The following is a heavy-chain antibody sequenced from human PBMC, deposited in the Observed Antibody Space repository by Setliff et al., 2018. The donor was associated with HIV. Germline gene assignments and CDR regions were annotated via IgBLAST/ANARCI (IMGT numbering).Heavy chain of an antibody. V-gene: IGHV4-59*08. CDR1: GGSIWNYY. CDR2: IYYSGST. D-gene: IGHD4-17*01. CDR3: ARGRDYGDFDY. Sequence: PSETLSLTCTVSGGSIWNYYWSWIRQPPGKGLEWIGYIYYSGSTNYNPSLRSRVTISVDTSKNLFSLKLSSVTAADMAVYYCARGRDYGDFDYWGKGTTVTVSS. J-gene: IGHJ4*03.